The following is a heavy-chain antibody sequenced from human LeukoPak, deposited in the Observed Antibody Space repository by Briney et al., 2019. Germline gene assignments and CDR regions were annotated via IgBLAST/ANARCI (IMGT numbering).Heavy chain of an antibody. CDR3: ARDGNDFWSGYQSANWFDP. D-gene: IGHD3-3*01. V-gene: IGHV3-33*01. J-gene: IGHJ5*02. CDR1: GFTFSSYG. Sequence: GGSLRLSCAASGFTFSSYGMHWVRQAPGKGLEWVAVIWYDGSNKYYADSVKGRFTISRDNSKNTLYLQMNSLRAEDTAVYYFARDGNDFWSGYQSANWFDPWGQGTLVTVSS. CDR2: IWYDGSNK.